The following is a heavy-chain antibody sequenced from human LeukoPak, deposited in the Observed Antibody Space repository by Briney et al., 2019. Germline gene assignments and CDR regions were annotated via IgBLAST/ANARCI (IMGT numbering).Heavy chain of an antibody. Sequence: VKVSCKASGGTFSSYAISWVRQAPGQGLEWMGGIIPIFGTANYAQKFQGRVTITTDESTSTAYMELSSPRSEDTAVYYCARDLGYGYGYFDYWGQGTLVTVS. D-gene: IGHD5-18*01. CDR1: GGTFSSYA. CDR3: ARDLGYGYGYFDY. V-gene: IGHV1-69*05. J-gene: IGHJ4*02. CDR2: IIPIFGTA.